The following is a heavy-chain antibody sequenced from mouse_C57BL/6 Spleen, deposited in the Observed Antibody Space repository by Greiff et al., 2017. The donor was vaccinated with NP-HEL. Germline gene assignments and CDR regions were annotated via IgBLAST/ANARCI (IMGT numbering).Heavy chain of an antibody. CDR1: GYTFTSYW. V-gene: IGHV1-59*01. D-gene: IGHD2-3*01. CDR2: IDPSDSYT. Sequence: VQLQQPGAELVRPGTSVKLSCKASGYTFTSYWMHWVKQRPGQGLEWIGVIDPSDSYTNYNQKFKGKATLTVDTSSSTAYMQLSSLTSEDSAVYYCARECDGYYFDYWGQGTTLTVSS. J-gene: IGHJ2*01. CDR3: ARECDGYYFDY.